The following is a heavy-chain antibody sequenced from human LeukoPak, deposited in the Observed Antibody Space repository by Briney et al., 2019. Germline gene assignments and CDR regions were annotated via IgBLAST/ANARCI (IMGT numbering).Heavy chain of an antibody. D-gene: IGHD4-23*01. J-gene: IGHJ4*02. CDR2: INHSGST. CDR1: GGSFSGYY. CDR3: ARSRSVVTPDY. V-gene: IGHV4-34*01. Sequence: SETLSLTCAVYGGSFSGYYWSWIRQPPGKGLEWIGEINHSGSTNYNPSLKSRVTISVDTSKNQFSLKLSSVTAADTAVYYCARSRSVVTPDYWGQGTLVTVSS.